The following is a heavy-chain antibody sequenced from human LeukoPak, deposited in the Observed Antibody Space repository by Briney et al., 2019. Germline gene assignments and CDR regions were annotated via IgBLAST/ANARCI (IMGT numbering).Heavy chain of an antibody. CDR2: IKVDGSEK. CDR3: ARAQWTAFDYYYYMDV. D-gene: IGHD3/OR15-3a*01. CDR1: GFTFSDYY. Sequence: GGSLRLSCVASGFTFSDYYMTWIRQAPGKGLEWVANIKVDGSEKYYVDAVKGRFTISRDNAKDSLYLQMNGLRAEDTAIYYCARAQWTAFDYYYYMDVWGKGTTVTVSS. J-gene: IGHJ6*03. V-gene: IGHV3-7*01.